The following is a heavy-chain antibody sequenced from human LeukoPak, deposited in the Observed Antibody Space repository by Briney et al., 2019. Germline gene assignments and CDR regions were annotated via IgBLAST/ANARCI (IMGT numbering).Heavy chain of an antibody. J-gene: IGHJ6*02. CDR2: IDPSDSYT. D-gene: IGHD6-13*01. V-gene: IGHV5-10-1*01. CDR1: GYSFTSYW. Sequence: GESLQISCKGSGYSFTSYWISWVRQMPGKGLEWMGRIDPSDSYTNYSPSFQGHVTISADKSISTAYLQWSSLKASDTAMYYCARPGAAAGTDYYGMDVWGQGTTVTVSS. CDR3: ARPGAAAGTDYYGMDV.